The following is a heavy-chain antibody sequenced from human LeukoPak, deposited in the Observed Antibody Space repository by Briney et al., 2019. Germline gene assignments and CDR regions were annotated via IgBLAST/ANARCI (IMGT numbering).Heavy chain of an antibody. CDR1: GGSFSGYY. V-gene: IGHV4-34*01. Sequence: SETLSLTCAVYGGSFSGYYWSWIRQPPGKGLEWIGEINHSGSTNYNPSLKSRVTISVDTSKNQFSLKLSSVTAADTAVCYCARGGGYSGYDLAFYWGQGTLVTVSS. J-gene: IGHJ4*02. CDR3: ARGGGYSGYDLAFY. CDR2: INHSGST. D-gene: IGHD5-12*01.